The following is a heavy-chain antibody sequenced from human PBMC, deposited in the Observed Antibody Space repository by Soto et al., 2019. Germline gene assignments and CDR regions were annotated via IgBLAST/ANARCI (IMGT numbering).Heavy chain of an antibody. CDR1: GGSFSGYY. J-gene: IGHJ4*02. CDR2: INHSGST. CDR3: ARALNPSIEVPGNAGGLDY. D-gene: IGHD6-19*01. V-gene: IGHV4-34*01. Sequence: PSETLSLTCAVYGGSFSGYYWSWIRQPPGKGLEWIGEINHSGSTNYNPSLKSRVTISVDTSKNQFSLKLSYVTAADTAVYYCARALNPSIEVPGNAGGLDYWGQGNLVTLSS.